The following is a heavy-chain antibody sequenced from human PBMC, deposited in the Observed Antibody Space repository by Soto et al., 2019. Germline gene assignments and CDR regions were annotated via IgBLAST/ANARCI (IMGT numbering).Heavy chain of an antibody. J-gene: IGHJ4*02. CDR2: IYHRGST. V-gene: IGHV4-30-2*01. D-gene: IGHD3-9*01. Sequence: PSETLSLTCAVSNDSINSGDYSWSWIRQPPGKALEWIGYIYHRGSTYYNPSLKSRVTISIDKSKNQFSLNLSSVTAADTAVYYCARVAYDLLTRRALYFFDFWGQGTLVTVSS. CDR3: ARVAYDLLTRRALYFFDF. CDR1: NDSINSGDYS.